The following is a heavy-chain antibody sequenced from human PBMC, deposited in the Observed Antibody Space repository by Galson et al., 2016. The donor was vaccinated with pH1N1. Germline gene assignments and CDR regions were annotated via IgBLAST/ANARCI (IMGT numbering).Heavy chain of an antibody. CDR3: ASTRPQFRYFDWQKPHSFDY. CDR1: GYSLTNYW. D-gene: IGHD3-9*01. J-gene: IGHJ4*02. V-gene: IGHV5-51*01. CDR2: IYLSDSHT. Sequence: QSGAEVTKPGESLRISCEGFGYSLTNYWIVWVRQMPGKGLEWMGIIYLSDSHTTYTSSFQGQVTISADKSISTAYLERSSLKASDTATYYCASTRPQFRYFDWQKPHSFDYWGQGTLVTVSS.